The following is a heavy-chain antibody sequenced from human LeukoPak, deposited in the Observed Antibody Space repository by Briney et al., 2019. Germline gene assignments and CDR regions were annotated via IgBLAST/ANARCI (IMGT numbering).Heavy chain of an antibody. CDR3: TRDGATALDF. CDR2: ITTRPYGYAT. J-gene: IGHJ4*02. D-gene: IGHD1-26*01. CDR1: GFTFADHY. V-gene: IGHV3-72*01. Sequence: GGSLRLSCAASGFTFADHYMDWVRQAPGKGLEWIARITTRPYGYATQYAPSVKGRFTISRDDSQNSLFLQMNSLKAEDTAVYYCTRDGATALDFWGQGTLVTVSS.